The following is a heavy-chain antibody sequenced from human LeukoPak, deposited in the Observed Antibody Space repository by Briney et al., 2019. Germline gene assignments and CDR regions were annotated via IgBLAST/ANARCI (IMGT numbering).Heavy chain of an antibody. CDR2: INPNSGGT. CDR3: ATQVGELWLFDY. D-gene: IGHD5-18*01. V-gene: IGHV1-2*06. J-gene: IGHJ4*02. Sequence: GASVKVSCKASGYTFTGYYMHWVRQAPGQGLEWMGRINPNSGGTNYAQKFQGRVTMTRDTSISTAYMELSRLRSDDTAVYYCATQVGELWLFDYWDQGTQVTVSS. CDR1: GYTFTGYY.